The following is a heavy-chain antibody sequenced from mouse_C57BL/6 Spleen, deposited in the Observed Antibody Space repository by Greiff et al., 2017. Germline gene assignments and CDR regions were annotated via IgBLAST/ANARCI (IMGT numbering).Heavy chain of an antibody. CDR2: INPSTGGT. V-gene: IGHV1-43*01. CDR1: GYSFTGYY. D-gene: IGHD1-1*01. CDR3: ARSYYYGSSYVRNWYFDV. Sequence: EVQLQESGPELVKPGASVKISCKASGYSFTGYYMHWVKQSSEKSLEWIGEINPSTGGTSYNQKFKGKATLTVDKSSSTAYMQLKSLTSEDSAVYYCARSYYYGSSYVRNWYFDVWGTGTTVTVSS. J-gene: IGHJ1*03.